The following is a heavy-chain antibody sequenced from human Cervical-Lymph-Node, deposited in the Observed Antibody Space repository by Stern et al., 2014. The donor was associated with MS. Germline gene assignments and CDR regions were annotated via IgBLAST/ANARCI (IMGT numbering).Heavy chain of an antibody. V-gene: IGHV1-2*02. Sequence: VQLVQSGAAMKKPGASVKVSCEASGYKFSAYEMNWLRQAPGQGLEWMGKINPYTGDTKSAQKFLGRVTMTRDTSMGTAYMELSSLRSDDTAVYYCARSLCSGADDCYLNYFDPWGQGTLVTVSA. CDR2: INPYTGDT. D-gene: IGHD2-21*02. CDR3: ARSLCSGADDCYLNYFDP. J-gene: IGHJ5*02. CDR1: GYKFSAYE.